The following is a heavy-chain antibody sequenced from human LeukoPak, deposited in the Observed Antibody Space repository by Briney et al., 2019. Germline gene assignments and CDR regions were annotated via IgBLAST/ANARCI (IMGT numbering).Heavy chain of an antibody. V-gene: IGHV3-48*01. Sequence: GGSLRLSCAASGFTFSTYSMNWVRQAPGKGLEWVSYISSSSGTIYYTDSVKGRFTISRDNAKNSLYLQMNSLRAEDTAVYYCARGRTYSAFDIWGQGTMVTVSS. J-gene: IGHJ3*02. CDR2: ISSSSGTI. CDR3: ARGRTYSAFDI. CDR1: GFTFSTYS. D-gene: IGHD2-15*01.